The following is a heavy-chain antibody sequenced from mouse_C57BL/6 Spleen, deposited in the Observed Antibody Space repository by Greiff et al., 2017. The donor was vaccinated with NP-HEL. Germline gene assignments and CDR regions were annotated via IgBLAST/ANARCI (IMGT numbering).Heavy chain of an antibody. V-gene: IGHV3-6*01. J-gene: IGHJ2*01. CDR3: ARDLLLGFDY. CDR1: GYSITSGYY. D-gene: IGHD2-1*01. CDR2: ISYDGSN. Sequence: EVKLVESGPGLVKPSQSLSLTCSVTGYSITSGYYWNWIRQFPGNKLEWMGYISYDGSNNYNPSLKNRISITRDTSKNQFFLKLNSVTTEDTATYYCARDLLLGFDYWGKGTTLTVSS.